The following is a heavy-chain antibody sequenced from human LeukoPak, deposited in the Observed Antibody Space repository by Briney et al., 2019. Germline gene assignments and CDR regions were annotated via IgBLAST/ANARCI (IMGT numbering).Heavy chain of an antibody. Sequence: SETLSLTCTVSGGSISSYYWSWIWQPPGKGLEWIWYIYYSGSTNYNPSLKSRVTISLATSKNQFSLKLSSVTAAATAVYSCACRINRDSNRWGGFGFWGQGTMVTVSS. CDR2: IYYSGST. D-gene: IGHD1-14*01. V-gene: IGHV4-59*08. J-gene: IGHJ3*01. CDR1: GGSISSYY. CDR3: ACRINRDSNRWGGFGF.